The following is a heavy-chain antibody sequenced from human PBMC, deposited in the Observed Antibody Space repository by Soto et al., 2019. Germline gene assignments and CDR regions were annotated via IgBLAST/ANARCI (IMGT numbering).Heavy chain of an antibody. V-gene: IGHV5-51*01. J-gene: IGHJ4*02. CDR2: IYPGDSDT. CDR3: ARQSAQTYYDFWSGWPHHFDY. CDR1: VYSFTSYW. D-gene: IGHD3-3*01. Sequence: PGESLKIACKGSVYSFTSYWIGWVRQMPGKGLEWMGIIYPGDSDTRYSPSFQGQVTISADKSISTAYLQWSSLKASDTAMYYCARQSAQTYYDFWSGWPHHFDYWGQGTLVTVSS.